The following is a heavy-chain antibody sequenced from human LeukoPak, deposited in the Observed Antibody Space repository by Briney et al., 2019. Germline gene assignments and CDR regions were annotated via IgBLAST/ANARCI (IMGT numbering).Heavy chain of an antibody. D-gene: IGHD3-22*01. CDR3: AIGMIEDACDV. CDR2: IDNSGKT. CDR1: GASVGSNSFL. Sequence: SETLSLTCSVSGASVGSNSFLWDWVRQPPGKGLEWMVTIDNSGKTYINPSLTSRVAISADTANNQLSLKVLCVAAKDRAVYFCAIGMIEDACDVWGQGTMVIVSS. J-gene: IGHJ3*01. V-gene: IGHV4-39*01.